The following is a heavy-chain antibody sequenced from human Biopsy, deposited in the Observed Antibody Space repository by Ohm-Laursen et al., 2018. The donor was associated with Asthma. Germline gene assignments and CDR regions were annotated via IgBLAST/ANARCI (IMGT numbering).Heavy chain of an antibody. CDR3: ARDGPELPTELDY. J-gene: IGHJ4*02. CDR1: GFTFSNYV. D-gene: IGHD1-14*01. CDR2: IDSRSFST. Sequence: SLRLSCAAFGFTFSNYVMSWVRQAPGKGLEWVSFIDSRSFSTTYADSVKGRFTISRDNAKNSLYLQMNSLRAEDTAVYYCARDGPELPTELDYWGPGTLVTVSS. V-gene: IGHV3-11*06.